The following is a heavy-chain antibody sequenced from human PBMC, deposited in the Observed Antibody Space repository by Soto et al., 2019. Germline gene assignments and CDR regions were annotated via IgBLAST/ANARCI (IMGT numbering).Heavy chain of an antibody. D-gene: IGHD5-12*01. Sequence: ASVKVSCKVSGYTFTNYPIHWVRQAPGQGLEWLGWVSPGIGKANYAQKFQGRVTITWDKSTSTAYMELSSLRSEDTAVYYCASELVEMATIYAFDIWGQGTMVTVSS. V-gene: IGHV1-3*01. J-gene: IGHJ3*02. CDR1: GYTFTNYP. CDR3: ASELVEMATIYAFDI. CDR2: VSPGIGKA.